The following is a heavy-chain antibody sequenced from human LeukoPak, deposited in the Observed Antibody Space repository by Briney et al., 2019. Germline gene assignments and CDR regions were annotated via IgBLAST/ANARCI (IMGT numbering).Heavy chain of an antibody. CDR1: GYTFTVYY. CDR3: ARSPGNSISWY. D-gene: IGHD6-13*01. J-gene: IGHJ1*01. Sequence: ASVNVSCKASGYTFTVYYMHWVRQAPGQGVGGMGGINPNSGGTNYAQKFQGRVTMTSDTSISTAYMELSRLRSDDTAVYYCARSPGNSISWYWGQGTLVTVSS. CDR2: INPNSGGT. V-gene: IGHV1-2*02.